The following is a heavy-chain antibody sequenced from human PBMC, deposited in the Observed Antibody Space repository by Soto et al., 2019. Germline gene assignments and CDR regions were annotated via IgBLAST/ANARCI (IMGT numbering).Heavy chain of an antibody. D-gene: IGHD3-16*01. V-gene: IGHV1-3*01. J-gene: IGHJ5*02. Sequence: QVQLVQSGAEVKEPGASVRVSCKAFGYTFTAYNIHWLRQAPGQGLEWMGWINAGNGNTRSSRKFQGRVIITRDTSATTAYLEVDSLRSEDTAIYYGARVAPSGVSAPRFDPWGQGTMLNFSS. CDR1: GYTFTAYN. CDR2: INAGNGNT. CDR3: ARVAPSGVSAPRFDP.